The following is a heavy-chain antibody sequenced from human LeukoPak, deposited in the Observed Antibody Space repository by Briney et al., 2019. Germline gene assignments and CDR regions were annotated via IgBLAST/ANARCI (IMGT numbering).Heavy chain of an antibody. Sequence: SQTLSLTCALSGDIVSTNSVAWNWIRQSPSGGLQWLGKTRYRSKWYSDYAVSVKSRITINPDTSKNQFSLQLNSVTPEDTAVYYCARDSNWGFDYWGQGTLVTVSS. CDR2: TRYRSKWYS. D-gene: IGHD7-27*01. J-gene: IGHJ4*02. V-gene: IGHV6-1*01. CDR3: ARDSNWGFDY. CDR1: GDIVSTNSVA.